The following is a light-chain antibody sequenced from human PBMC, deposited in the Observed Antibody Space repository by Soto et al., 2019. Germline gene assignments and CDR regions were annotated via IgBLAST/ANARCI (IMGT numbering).Light chain of an antibody. V-gene: IGKV1-39*01. Sequence: DIQMTQSPSSLSASVGDRVTITCRASQSISSYLNWYQQKPGKAPKLLIYAASSLQSGVPSRISGSGSGTDFTLTISSLQTHDFATYYCQQSYSTPRTFGPGTKVHIK. CDR1: QSISSY. CDR2: AAS. J-gene: IGKJ3*01. CDR3: QQSYSTPRT.